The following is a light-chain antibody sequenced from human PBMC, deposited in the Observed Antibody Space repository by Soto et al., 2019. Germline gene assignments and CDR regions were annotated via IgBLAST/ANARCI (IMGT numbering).Light chain of an antibody. Sequence: QSVLTQPPSVSGSPGQSVTISCTGTSSDVGYYNRVSWHQQPPGTAPKLLIYEVSNRPSGVPDRFSGSKSGNTASLTISGLQAEDEADYYCSLYTSSTFYVFGTGTMVTVL. CDR2: EVS. J-gene: IGLJ1*01. V-gene: IGLV2-18*01. CDR3: SLYTSSTFYV. CDR1: SSDVGYYNR.